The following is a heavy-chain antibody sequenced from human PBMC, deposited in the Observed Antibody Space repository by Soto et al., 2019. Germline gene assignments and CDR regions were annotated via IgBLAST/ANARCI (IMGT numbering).Heavy chain of an antibody. Sequence: ASVKVSCKASGYTFTSYGISWVRQAPGQGLEWMGWISAYNGNTNYAQKLQGRVTMTTDTSTSTAYMELRSLRSDDTAVYYCAREDDVWSGYYDAFDIWGQGTMVTVSS. CDR1: GYTFTSYG. D-gene: IGHD3-3*01. V-gene: IGHV1-18*01. J-gene: IGHJ3*02. CDR2: ISAYNGNT. CDR3: AREDDVWSGYYDAFDI.